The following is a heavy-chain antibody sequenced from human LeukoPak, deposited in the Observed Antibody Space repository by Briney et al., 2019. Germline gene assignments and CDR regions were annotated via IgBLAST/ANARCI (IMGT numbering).Heavy chain of an antibody. V-gene: IGHV4-59*01. J-gene: IGHJ4*02. Sequence: PSETLSLTCTVSGGSISGYYWSWIRQPPGKGLEWLEYMYYSGGANYNPSLESRVTISVDTSKNQFSLKLNSVTAADTAVYYCARGGFGYSNSFDYWGQGTLVTVSS. CDR2: MYYSGGA. D-gene: IGHD4-11*01. CDR3: ARGGFGYSNSFDY. CDR1: GGSISGYY.